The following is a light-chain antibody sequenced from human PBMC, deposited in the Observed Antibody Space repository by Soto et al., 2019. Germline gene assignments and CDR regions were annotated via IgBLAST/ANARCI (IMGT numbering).Light chain of an antibody. J-gene: IGLJ2*01. CDR3: ASYTTSSAFVV. CDR1: SRDVGSYDR. V-gene: IGLV2-18*02. Sequence: QSALTKPPAVSASPGQSVTISCTGTSRDVGSYDRVSWHQQPPGTAPKLMIYEVSNRPSGVPDRFSGSKSGNTASLTISGLQAEDEADYFCASYTTSSAFVVFGGGTKLTVL. CDR2: EVS.